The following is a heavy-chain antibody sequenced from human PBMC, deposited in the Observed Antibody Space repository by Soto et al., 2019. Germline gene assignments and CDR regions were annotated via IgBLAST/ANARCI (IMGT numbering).Heavy chain of an antibody. CDR2: FSGSGDST. D-gene: IGHD1-26*01. V-gene: IGHV3-23*01. CDR3: ARQGSGSYYDY. J-gene: IGHJ4*02. CDR1: GFTFSSYA. Sequence: EVQLLESGGGLVQPGGSLRLSCAASGFTFSSYAMSWVRQVPGKGLDWVSVFSGSGDSTYYADSVKGRFTISRDNSKNTLYLQMNSLRAENTAVYYCARQGSGSYYDYWGQSTLVTVSS.